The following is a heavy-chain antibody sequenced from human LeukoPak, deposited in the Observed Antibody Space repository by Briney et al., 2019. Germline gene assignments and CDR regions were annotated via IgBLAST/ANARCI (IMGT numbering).Heavy chain of an antibody. CDR3: GRGHYGDYA. J-gene: IGHJ5*02. V-gene: IGHV3-7*01. Sequence: GGSLRLSCAASGFTFSGYWMSWVLQAPGKGLECVANIKEDGSEKFYVDSVKGRFTISRDNAENSLFLQMNSLRAEDTAVYYCGRGHYGDYAWGQGTLVTVSS. CDR2: IKEDGSEK. D-gene: IGHD4-17*01. CDR1: GFTFSGYW.